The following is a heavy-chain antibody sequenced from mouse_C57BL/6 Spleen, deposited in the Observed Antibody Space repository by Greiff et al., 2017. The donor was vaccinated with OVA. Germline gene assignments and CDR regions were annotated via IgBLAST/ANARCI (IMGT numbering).Heavy chain of an antibody. V-gene: IGHV1-50*01. CDR1: GYTFTSYW. D-gene: IGHD2-4*01. Sequence: QVQLQQPGAELVKPGASVKLSCKASGYTFTSYWMQWVKQRPGQGLEWIGEIDPSDSYTNYNQKFKGKATLTVDTSSSTAYMQLSSLTSEDSAVYYCARRRLHYAMDYWGQGTSVTVSS. J-gene: IGHJ4*01. CDR3: ARRRLHYAMDY. CDR2: IDPSDSYT.